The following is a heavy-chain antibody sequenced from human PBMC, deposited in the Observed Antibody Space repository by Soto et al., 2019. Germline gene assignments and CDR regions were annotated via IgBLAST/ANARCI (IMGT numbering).Heavy chain of an antibody. D-gene: IGHD3-10*01. CDR2: IYYSGST. J-gene: IGHJ6*02. V-gene: IGHV4-39*01. CDR1: GGSISSSSYY. CDR3: ARRITSYYGMDV. Sequence: SETLSLTCTVSGGSISSSSYYWGWIRQPPGKGLEWIGSIYYSGSTYYNPSLKSRVTISVDTSKSQFSLKLSSVTAADTAVYYCARRITSYYGMDVWGQGTTVTVSS.